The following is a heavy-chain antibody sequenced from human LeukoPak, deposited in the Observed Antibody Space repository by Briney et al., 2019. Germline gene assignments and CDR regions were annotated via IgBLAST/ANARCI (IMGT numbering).Heavy chain of an antibody. J-gene: IGHJ6*03. CDR1: GYTFTIYG. D-gene: IGHD3-22*01. Sequence: ASVTVSRKASGYTFTIYGISWVRQPPGQGLGWMGWISAYNGNTNYAQKLQGRVTMTTDTSTSTAYMELRSLRSDDTAVYYCARGGYYDSSGYYYYYYMDVWGKGTTVTVSS. V-gene: IGHV1-18*01. CDR3: ARGGYYDSSGYYYYYYMDV. CDR2: ISAYNGNT.